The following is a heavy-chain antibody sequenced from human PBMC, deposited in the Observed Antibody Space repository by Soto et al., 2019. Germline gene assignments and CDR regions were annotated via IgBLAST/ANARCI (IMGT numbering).Heavy chain of an antibody. V-gene: IGHV4-34*01. CDR3: ARVERGTATTVVDAFDI. Sequence: QGQLQQWCAVLLNPSETLSLTCAVFGGSVNSGNYYWIWIRQPPGKGLEWIGEMSHSGGTHFHPSIKSRVTISVDKSKKQFYLQMSSVTAADTALYYCARVERGTATTVVDAFDIWGPGTMVTVSS. CDR2: MSHSGGT. CDR1: GGSVNSGNYY. J-gene: IGHJ3*02. D-gene: IGHD1-1*01.